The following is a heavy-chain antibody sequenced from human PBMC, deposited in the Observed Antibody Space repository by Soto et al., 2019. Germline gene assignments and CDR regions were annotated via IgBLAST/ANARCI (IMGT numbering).Heavy chain of an antibody. CDR2: IIPMLGIR. CDR3: TIGSWSGEVFDI. CDR1: GGTFSTYS. V-gene: IGHV1-69*02. J-gene: IGHJ3*02. D-gene: IGHD2-21*01. Sequence: QVQLVQSGAEVKKPGSSVKVSCKDSGGTFSTYSMFWVRQAPGQGLEWMGRIIPMLGIRNYAQRFQDRVTITADKSPATAHLELSSLRAEYTALYYCTIGSWSGEVFDIWGQGTMVTVSS.